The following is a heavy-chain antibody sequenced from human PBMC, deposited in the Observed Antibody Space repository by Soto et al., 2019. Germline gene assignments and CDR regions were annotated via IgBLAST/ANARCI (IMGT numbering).Heavy chain of an antibody. CDR3: VRDEVTPPRLGFDY. V-gene: IGHV1-18*01. Sequence: QIPLVQSGAEVKKPRASVKVSCKASDYSFSSYAISSVRQAPGQGLEWMGWINPYNENTNYAQKFKGRISMTTDTSTSTAYMELTSLRFDDTATYYCVRDEVTPPRLGFDYRGQETLVTVSS. CDR1: DYSFSSYA. J-gene: IGHJ4*02. CDR2: INPYNENT. D-gene: IGHD2-21*02.